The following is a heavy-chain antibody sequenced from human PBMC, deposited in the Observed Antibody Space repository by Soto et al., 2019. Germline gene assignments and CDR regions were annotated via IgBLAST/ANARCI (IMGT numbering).Heavy chain of an antibody. V-gene: IGHV4-59*08. CDR1: GGSISGYS. Sequence: QVHLQESGPGLVKPSETLSLTCAVSGGSISGYSWSWIRQPPGKGLEWIGNIHYTGGTNYNPSLNRRLTXXLXTXXIQISLQLTSVTAADTAIYYCARRTKLGTAWYPDCWGQGTLVTVSS. D-gene: IGHD6-19*01. J-gene: IGHJ4*02. CDR2: IHYTGGT. CDR3: ARRTKLGTAWYPDC.